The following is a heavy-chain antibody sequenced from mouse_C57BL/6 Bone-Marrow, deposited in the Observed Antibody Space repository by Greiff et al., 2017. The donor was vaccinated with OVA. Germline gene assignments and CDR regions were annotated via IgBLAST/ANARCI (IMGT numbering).Heavy chain of an antibody. CDR3: ARSSYGNSYYFDY. V-gene: IGHV1-26*01. CDR1: GYTFTDYY. J-gene: IGHJ2*01. D-gene: IGHD2-1*01. CDR2: INPNNGGT. Sequence: VQLQQSGPELVKPGASVKISCKASGYTFTDYYMNWVKQSHGKSLEWIGDINPNNGGTSYNQKFKGNATLTVDKSSSTAYMELRSLTSEDSAVYYCARSSYGNSYYFDYWGQGTTLTVSS.